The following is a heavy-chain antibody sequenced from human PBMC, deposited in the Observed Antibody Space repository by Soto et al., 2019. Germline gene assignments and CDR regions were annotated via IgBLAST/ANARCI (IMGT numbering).Heavy chain of an antibody. J-gene: IGHJ6*02. CDR1: GFTFSNAW. D-gene: IGHD2-8*01. CDR2: IKSKTDGGTT. V-gene: IGHV3-15*01. CDR3: TTDRYCTRPTRYPRSHYSYYYGIDF. Sequence: GGSLRLSCAASGFTFSNAWMSWVRQAPGKGLEWVGRIKSKTDGGTTDYAAPVEGRFTSSRDDSNNTLYLHMNSLKTEDTAVYYCTTDRYCTRPTRYPRSHYSYYYGIDFWGQGTPVTVSS.